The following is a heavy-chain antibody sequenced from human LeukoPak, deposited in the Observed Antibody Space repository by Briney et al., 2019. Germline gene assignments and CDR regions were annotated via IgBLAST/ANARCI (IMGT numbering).Heavy chain of an antibody. CDR2: INPNSGGT. CDR1: GYTFTDYY. J-gene: IGHJ4*02. CDR3: ARANALYCSSTSCLFDY. V-gene: IGHV1-2*02. Sequence: ASVKVSCKASGYTFTDYYIHWVRQAPGQELEWMAWINPNSGGTYYAQNFHDRITPTRDTSISTAYMELSRLRSDDTAIYYCARANALYCSSTSCLFDYWGQGTLVTVSS. D-gene: IGHD2-2*01.